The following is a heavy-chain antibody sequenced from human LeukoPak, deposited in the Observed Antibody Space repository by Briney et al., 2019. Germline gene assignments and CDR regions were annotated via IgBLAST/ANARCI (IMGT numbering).Heavy chain of an antibody. V-gene: IGHV3-33*07. CDR1: GFTFSSYD. Sequence: PGGSLRLSCAASGFTFSSYDMYWVRQAPGKGLEWVAIIWYDGSNKYYADSVKGRFTISRDNSKNTLYLQMNSLRAEDTAVYYCARESAEHNDASDIWGQGTMVTVSS. D-gene: IGHD1-14*01. J-gene: IGHJ3*02. CDR2: IWYDGSNK. CDR3: ARESAEHNDASDI.